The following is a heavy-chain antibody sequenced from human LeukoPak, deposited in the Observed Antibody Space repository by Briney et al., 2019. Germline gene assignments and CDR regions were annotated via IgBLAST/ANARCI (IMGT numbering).Heavy chain of an antibody. D-gene: IGHD3-10*01. V-gene: IGHV4-34*01. CDR2: INHSGST. J-gene: IGHJ4*02. Sequence: SETLSLTCTVSGGSISSYYWSWIRQPPGKGLEWIGEINHSGSTNYNPSLKSRVTISVDTSKNQFSLKLSSVTAADTAVYYCARAAYYYGSGSHYFDYWGQGTLVTVSS. CDR1: GGSISSYY. CDR3: ARAAYYYGSGSHYFDY.